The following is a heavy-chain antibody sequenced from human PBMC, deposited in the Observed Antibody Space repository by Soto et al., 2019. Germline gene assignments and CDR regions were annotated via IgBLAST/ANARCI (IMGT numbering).Heavy chain of an antibody. CDR3: ARQRYFDY. J-gene: IGHJ4*02. Sequence: GESLKISCQASGYIFHNYWIGWVRQMPGKGLGWLGIIYPGDSNIRYNPSFQGQVTISADKSLSTTYLHWGSLKASDTAMYYCARQRYFDYWGQGTLVTVSS. V-gene: IGHV5-51*01. CDR1: GYIFHNYW. CDR2: IYPGDSNI.